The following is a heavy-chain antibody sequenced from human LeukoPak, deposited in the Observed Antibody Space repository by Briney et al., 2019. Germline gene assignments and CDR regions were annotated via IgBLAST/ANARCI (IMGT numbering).Heavy chain of an antibody. J-gene: IGHJ5*01. CDR3: VRHDGRGGATMGAFDS. CDR2: VYYGRTT. V-gene: IGHV4-39*01. Sequence: SETLSLTCTVSAASFISSSHHWGWIRHSPGKGLEWIGTVYYGRTTYYNPSLDGRVTISLDTSANHFSLQLNSVTAADTAVNYCVRHDGRGGATMGAFDSWGQGSLVTVSS. D-gene: IGHD5-12*01. CDR1: AASFISSSHH.